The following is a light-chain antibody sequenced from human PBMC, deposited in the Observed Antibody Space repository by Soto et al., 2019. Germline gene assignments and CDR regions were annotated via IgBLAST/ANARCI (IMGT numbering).Light chain of an antibody. CDR1: SSNIGAGYE. Sequence: QSVLTQPPSVSEAPGQRVTISCTGSSSNIGAGYEAHWYQQVPGTAPKLLIYENNNRPSGVPDRFSGSKSGTSASLAITGGQDADEAAYYCQSYYGSLSGYVFGTGTKLTVL. CDR3: QSYYGSLSGYV. V-gene: IGLV1-40*01. CDR2: ENN. J-gene: IGLJ1*01.